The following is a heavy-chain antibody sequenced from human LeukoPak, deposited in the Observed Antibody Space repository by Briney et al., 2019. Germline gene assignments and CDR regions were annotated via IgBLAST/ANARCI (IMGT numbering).Heavy chain of an antibody. CDR1: GFTFSSYA. V-gene: IGHV3-23*01. Sequence: GGSLRLSCAASGFTFSSYAMSWVRQAPGKGLEWVSAISGSGGSTYYADSVKGRFTISRDNSKNTLYLQMNSLRAEDTAVYYCARGGSSGEYYYDSSGYPPYNWFDPWGQGTLVTVSS. D-gene: IGHD3-22*01. J-gene: IGHJ5*02. CDR2: ISGSGGST. CDR3: ARGGSSGEYYYDSSGYPPYNWFDP.